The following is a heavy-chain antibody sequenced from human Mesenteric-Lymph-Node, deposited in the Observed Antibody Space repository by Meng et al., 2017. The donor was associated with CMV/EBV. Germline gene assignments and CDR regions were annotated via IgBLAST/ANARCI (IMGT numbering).Heavy chain of an antibody. Sequence: GESLKISCAASGFTFSDHYMDWVRQAPGKGLEWVGRTRNKANSYTTEYAASVKGRFTISRDDSKNSLYLQMNSLKTEDTAVYYCTRDLKGYQLLSPPVNWGQGTLVTVSS. D-gene: IGHD2-2*01. CDR1: GFTFSDHY. J-gene: IGHJ4*02. CDR3: TRDLKGYQLLSPPVN. V-gene: IGHV3-72*01. CDR2: TRNKANSYTT.